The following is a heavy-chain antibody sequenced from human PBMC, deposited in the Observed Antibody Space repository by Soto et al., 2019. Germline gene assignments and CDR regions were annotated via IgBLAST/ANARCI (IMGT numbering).Heavy chain of an antibody. CDR2: SRNKANSYTT. D-gene: IGHD1-26*01. Sequence: EVQLVESGGGLVQPGGSLRLSCAASGFTFSDHQMDWARQAPGKGLEWVGRSRNKANSYTTEYAASVKGRFTISRDDSKNSLYLQMNSLKIEDTAVYYCARVVGAPNWFDPWGQGTLVTVSS. V-gene: IGHV3-72*01. CDR3: ARVVGAPNWFDP. CDR1: GFTFSDHQ. J-gene: IGHJ5*02.